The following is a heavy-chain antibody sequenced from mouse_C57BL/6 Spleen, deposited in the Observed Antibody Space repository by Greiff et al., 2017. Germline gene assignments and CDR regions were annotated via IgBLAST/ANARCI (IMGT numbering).Heavy chain of an antibody. CDR2: ISSGSSTI. V-gene: IGHV5-17*01. CDR1: GFTFSDYG. Sequence: EVQLVESGGGLVKPGGSLKLSCAASGFTFSDYGMHWVRQAPEKGLEWVAYISSGSSTIYYADTVKGRFTISRDNAKNTLFLQMTSLRSEDTAMYYCAREVDGNSMDYWGQGTSVTVSS. D-gene: IGHD2-1*01. CDR3: AREVDGNSMDY. J-gene: IGHJ4*01.